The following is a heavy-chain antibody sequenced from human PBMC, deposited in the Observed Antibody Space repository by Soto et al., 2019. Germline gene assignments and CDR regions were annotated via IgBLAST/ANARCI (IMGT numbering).Heavy chain of an antibody. D-gene: IGHD3-3*01. Sequence: PGGSLRLSCAASGFTFIAFGMHWVRQAPGKGLEWVAIISYDGILKYYADSVKGRFTISRDNSKNTLYLQMNSLRAEDTAVYYCARQIFGVVTRGPFDYWGQGTLVTVSS. CDR2: ISYDGILK. CDR1: GFTFIAFG. J-gene: IGHJ4*02. CDR3: ARQIFGVVTRGPFDY. V-gene: IGHV3-30*03.